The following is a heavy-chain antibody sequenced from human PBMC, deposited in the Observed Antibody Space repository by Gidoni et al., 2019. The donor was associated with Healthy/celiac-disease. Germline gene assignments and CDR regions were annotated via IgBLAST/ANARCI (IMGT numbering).Heavy chain of an antibody. Sequence: VQLVESGGVVVQPGRSLRLSCATSGFTFSSYAMHWGRRATGKGLEWGAVISYDGINIYYAASVQGRFTISRDNSKNTLFLQMNSLRAEDTAVYYCARDFERQRVSYYFYYGMDVWGQGTTVTVSS. CDR3: ARDFERQRVSYYFYYGMDV. J-gene: IGHJ6*02. CDR2: ISYDGINI. CDR1: GFTFSSYA. V-gene: IGHV3-30-3*01. D-gene: IGHD6-13*01.